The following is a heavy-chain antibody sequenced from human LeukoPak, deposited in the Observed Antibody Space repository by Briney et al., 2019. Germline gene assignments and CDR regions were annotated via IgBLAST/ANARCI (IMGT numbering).Heavy chain of an antibody. J-gene: IGHJ4*02. CDR3: AREANSWYHS. CDR2: INPSSGAT. Sequence: ASVKVSCKASGYTLTDYYMHWVRQAPGQGLEWVAWINPSSGATTYAQKFQGRVTLTKDTSINTAYMELSRLTSDDTAMCYCAREANSWYHSWGQGTLVTVSS. CDR1: GYTLTDYY. D-gene: IGHD2/OR15-2a*01. V-gene: IGHV1-2*02.